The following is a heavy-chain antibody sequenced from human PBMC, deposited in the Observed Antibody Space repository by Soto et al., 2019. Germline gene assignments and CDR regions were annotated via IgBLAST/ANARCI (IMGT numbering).Heavy chain of an antibody. V-gene: IGHV3-66*01. D-gene: IGHD6-19*01. CDR3: ASNLKQLLFGTFDY. CDR1: GFTVSGNY. J-gene: IGHJ4*02. Sequence: GGSLRLSCAASGFTVSGNYMTWVRQAPGVGLEWVSVIYKGGSTNYADSVKGRFTISRDTSKNTLYLQMNSLRVEDTAVYYCASNLKQLLFGTFDYWGLGTRVNVAS. CDR2: IYKGGST.